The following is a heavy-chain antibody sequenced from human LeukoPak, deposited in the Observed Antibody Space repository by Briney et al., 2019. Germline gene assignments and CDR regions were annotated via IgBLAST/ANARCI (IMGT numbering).Heavy chain of an antibody. J-gene: IGHJ4*02. Sequence: SVKVSCKASGGTFSNSGINWVRQAPGQGLEWMGRIIPFVGVATYAQKFQGRATLTADKSSSTAFMELISLTSEDTAFYYCSRSGRDTYNPQLDYFDCWGQGTLVTVSS. CDR3: SRSGRDTYNPQLDYFDC. D-gene: IGHD5-24*01. CDR1: GGTFSNSG. CDR2: IIPFVGVA. V-gene: IGHV1-69*04.